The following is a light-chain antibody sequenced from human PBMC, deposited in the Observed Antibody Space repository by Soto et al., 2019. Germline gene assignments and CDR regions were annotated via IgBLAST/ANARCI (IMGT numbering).Light chain of an antibody. CDR1: QTISTY. V-gene: IGKV1-39*01. CDR3: QQSYTIPLT. J-gene: IGKJ4*01. CDR2: AAS. Sequence: DIQMTQSPSSLSASVGDRVTITCRASQTISTYLNWYQQKPGKVPELLIYAASSLQSGVPSRFSGSGSGTDFTLTIGSLQPEDFATYYCQQSYTIPLTFGGGTNVEIK.